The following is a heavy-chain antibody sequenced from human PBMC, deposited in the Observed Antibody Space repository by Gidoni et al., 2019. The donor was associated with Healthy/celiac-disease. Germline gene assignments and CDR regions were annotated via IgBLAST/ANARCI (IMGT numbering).Heavy chain of an antibody. CDR3: ARGSSRIQLWYRGFDY. J-gene: IGHJ4*02. V-gene: IGHV4-34*01. Sequence: QVQLQQWGAGLLKPSETLSLTCAVYGGSFSGYYWSWIRQPPGKGLEWIGEINHSGSTNYNPSLKSRVTISVDTSKNQFSLKLSSVTAADTAVYYCARGSSRIQLWYRGFDYWGQGTLVTVSS. CDR2: INHSGST. D-gene: IGHD5-18*01. CDR1: GGSFSGYY.